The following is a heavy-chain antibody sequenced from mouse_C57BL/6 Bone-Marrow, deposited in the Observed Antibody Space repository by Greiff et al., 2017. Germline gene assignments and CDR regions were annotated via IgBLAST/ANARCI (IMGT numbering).Heavy chain of an antibody. J-gene: IGHJ3*01. V-gene: IGHV1-83*01. Sequence: VQLQQSGPELVKPGASVKMSCKASGYTFTDYYMHWVKQKPGKGLEWIGEIYPGSGNTYYNEKFKGKATLTADTSSSTAYMQLSSLTSEDSSVYFCARCRYDGYYGFFAYWGQGTLVTVSA. D-gene: IGHD2-3*01. CDR1: YTFTDYYM. CDR3: RCRYDGYYGFFAY. CDR2: YPGSGNTY.